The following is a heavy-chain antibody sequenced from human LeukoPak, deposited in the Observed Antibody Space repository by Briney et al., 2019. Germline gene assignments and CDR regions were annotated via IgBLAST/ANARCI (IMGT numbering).Heavy chain of an antibody. CDR1: GFTFSSYA. Sequence: GGSLTLSCAASGFTFSSYAMSWVRQAPGKGLEWVSAISGSGDSTYYADSVKGRFTISRDNSKNTLYLQMNSLRAEDTAVYYCAKAALPIVVVTASMIDYWGQGTLVTVSS. CDR3: AKAALPIVVVTASMIDY. CDR2: ISGSGDST. J-gene: IGHJ4*02. D-gene: IGHD2-21*02. V-gene: IGHV3-23*01.